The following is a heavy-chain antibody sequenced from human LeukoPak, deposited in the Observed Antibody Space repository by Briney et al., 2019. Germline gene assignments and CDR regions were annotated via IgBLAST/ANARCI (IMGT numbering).Heavy chain of an antibody. Sequence: PSGTLSLTCAVSGGSISSSNWWSWVRQPPGKGLEWIGEVYHSGSTNYNPSLKSRVTISVDKSKNQFSPKLCSVTAADTAVYYCARLTGGSGSLFDYWGQGTLVTVSS. CDR2: VYHSGST. V-gene: IGHV4-4*02. CDR3: ARLTGGSGSLFDY. J-gene: IGHJ4*02. D-gene: IGHD3-10*01. CDR1: GGSISSSNW.